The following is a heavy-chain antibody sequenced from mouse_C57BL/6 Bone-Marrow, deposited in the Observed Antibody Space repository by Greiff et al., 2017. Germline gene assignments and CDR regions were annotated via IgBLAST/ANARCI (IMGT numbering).Heavy chain of an antibody. J-gene: IGHJ4*01. D-gene: IGHD1-1*01. V-gene: IGHV1-64*01. CDR1: GYTFTSYW. CDR2: IHPNSGST. CDR3: ARRGGSLYYYAMDY. Sequence: QVQLQQPGAELVKPGASVKLSCKASGYTFTSYWMHWVKQRPGQGLEWIGMIHPNSGSTNYNEKFKSKATLTVDKSSSTAYMHLSSLTSEDSAVYYCARRGGSLYYYAMDYWGQGTSVTVTS.